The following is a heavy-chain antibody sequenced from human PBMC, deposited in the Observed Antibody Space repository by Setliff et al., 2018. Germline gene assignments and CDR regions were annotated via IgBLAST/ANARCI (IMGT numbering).Heavy chain of an antibody. J-gene: IGHJ3*02. D-gene: IGHD6-13*01. CDR2: ISSSGSTI. Sequence: GGSLRLSCAASGFAFSDYYMSWIRQAPGKGLEWVSYISSSGSTIYYADSVKGRFTISRDNAKNSLYLQMNSLRAEDTAVYYCALSLAAAGHDAFDIWGQGTMVTVSS. CDR3: ALSLAAAGHDAFDI. V-gene: IGHV3-11*04. CDR1: GFAFSDYY.